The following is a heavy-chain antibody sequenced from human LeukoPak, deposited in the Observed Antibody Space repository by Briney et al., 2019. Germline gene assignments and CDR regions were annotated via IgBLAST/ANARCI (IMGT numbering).Heavy chain of an antibody. D-gene: IGHD5-18*01. CDR3: ARDGVDTAMVTDYYYYMDV. V-gene: IGHV3-66*01. J-gene: IGHJ6*03. CDR2: IYSGGST. Sequence: GALRLSCAASGFTVSSNYMSWVRQAPGKGLEWVSVIYSGGSTYYADSVKGRFTISRDNSKNTLYLQMNSLRAEDTAVYYCARDGVDTAMVTDYYYYMDVWGKGTTVTVSS. CDR1: GFTVSSNY.